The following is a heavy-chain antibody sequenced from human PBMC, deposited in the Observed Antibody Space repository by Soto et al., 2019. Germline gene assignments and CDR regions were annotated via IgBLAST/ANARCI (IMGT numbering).Heavy chain of an antibody. CDR3: ARELYDILTGYPDYYYGMDV. CDR1: GYTFTSYY. Sequence: ASVKVSCKASGYTFTSYYMHWVRQAPGQGLEWMGIINPSGGSTSYAQKFQGRVTMTRDTSTSTVYMELSSLRSEDTAVYYCARELYDILTGYPDYYYGMDVWGQGTTVTVSS. J-gene: IGHJ6*02. V-gene: IGHV1-46*01. D-gene: IGHD3-9*01. CDR2: INPSGGST.